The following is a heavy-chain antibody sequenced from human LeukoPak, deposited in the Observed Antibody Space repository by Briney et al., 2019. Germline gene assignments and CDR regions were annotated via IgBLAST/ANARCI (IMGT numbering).Heavy chain of an antibody. CDR3: AREGGFYRPLDY. D-gene: IGHD2/OR15-2a*01. CDR1: GGSISATNW. J-gene: IGHJ4*02. Sequence: SGTLSLTCGVSGGSISATNWWTWVRQPPGGGLEWIGEVHLNGRSHYSPSLESRVTMSADMSENHISLHLTSVTAADTAVYYCAREGGFYRPLDYTGPGTLVIVSS. V-gene: IGHV4-4*02. CDR2: VHLNGRS.